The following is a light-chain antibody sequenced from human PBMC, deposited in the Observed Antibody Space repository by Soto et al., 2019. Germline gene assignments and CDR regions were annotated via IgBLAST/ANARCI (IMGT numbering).Light chain of an antibody. CDR2: GAS. Sequence: EIVLTQSPGTLSLSPGDRATLSCRASQTVSNNYLAWYQQKPGQAPRLLIYGASTRATGIPARFSGSGSGTDFTLTISRLEPEDFAVYYCQQYGSSPITFGQGTRLEIK. CDR3: QQYGSSPIT. J-gene: IGKJ5*01. V-gene: IGKV3-20*01. CDR1: QTVSNNY.